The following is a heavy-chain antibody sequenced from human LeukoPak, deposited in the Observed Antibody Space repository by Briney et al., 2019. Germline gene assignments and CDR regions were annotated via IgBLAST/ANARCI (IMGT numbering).Heavy chain of an antibody. CDR1: GYTFTSYA. CDR3: ARASGYSYGVNY. J-gene: IGHJ4*02. V-gene: IGHV1-3*01. CDR2: INAGNGNT. Sequence: ASVKVSCKASGYTFTSYAMHWVRQAPGQRLEWMGWINAGNGNTKYSQKFQGRVTITRDTSASTAYMELSSLRSEDTAVCYCARASGYSYGVNYWGQATLVTVSS. D-gene: IGHD5-18*01.